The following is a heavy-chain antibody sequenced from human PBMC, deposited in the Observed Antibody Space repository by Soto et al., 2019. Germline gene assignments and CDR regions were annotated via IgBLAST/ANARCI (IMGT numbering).Heavy chain of an antibody. Sequence: QVQLQESGPGLVKPSETLSLTCTVSGGSISSYYWSWLRQPPGKGLAWIGYIYYSGSTNYNPSLQVRGARTVGVSKTQSAQMLSSVRASDTAVYYGAREVAESGDSYFQSDYWSNGALVTVAS. CDR1: GGSISSYY. V-gene: IGHV4-59*01. CDR2: IYYSGST. J-gene: IGHJ4*01. D-gene: IGHD5-18*01. CDR3: AREVAESGDSYFQSDY.